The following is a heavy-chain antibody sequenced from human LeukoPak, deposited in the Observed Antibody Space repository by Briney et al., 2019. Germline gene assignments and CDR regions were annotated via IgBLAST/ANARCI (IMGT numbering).Heavy chain of an antibody. CDR2: ISNSADTI. J-gene: IGHJ4*02. Sequence: PGGSLRLSCAASGFTFSDYYMSWIRQAPGKGLEWVSYISNSADTIFYADSVKGRFTISRDNAKNSLYLQMSSLRVEDTVVYYCARDSISGSSSDFWGQGTLVTVSS. CDR1: GFTFSDYY. CDR3: ARDSISGSSSDF. V-gene: IGHV3-11*04. D-gene: IGHD1-26*01.